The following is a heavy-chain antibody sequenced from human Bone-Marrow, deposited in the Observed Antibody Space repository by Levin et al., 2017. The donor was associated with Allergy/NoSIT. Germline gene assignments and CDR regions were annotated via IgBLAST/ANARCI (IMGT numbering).Heavy chain of an antibody. D-gene: IGHD1-26*01. Sequence: GGSLRLSCAASGFTFSNAWMNWDRQAPGKGLEWVGRIKSNTDGGTTDYAAPVKGRFTVSRDDSKNTLYLQMNSLKTEDTAVYYCTTSGATTLTFDYWGRGTLVTVSS. CDR3: TTSGATTLTFDY. J-gene: IGHJ4*02. CDR1: GFTFSNAW. V-gene: IGHV3-15*07. CDR2: IKSNTDGGTT.